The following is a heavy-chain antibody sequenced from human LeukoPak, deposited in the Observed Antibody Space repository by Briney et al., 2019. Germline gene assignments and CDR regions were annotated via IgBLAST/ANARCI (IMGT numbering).Heavy chain of an antibody. CDR2: IYYSGST. J-gene: IGHJ4*02. D-gene: IGHD5-18*01. CDR1: GGSISSYY. V-gene: IGHV4-59*01. Sequence: SETLSLTCTVSGGSISSYYWSWIRQPPGKGLEWIGYIYYSGSTTYNPSLTSRDTISVDTSKNQFSLRLSSVTAADTAVYYCARGGYSYGSPVVFDYWGQGTLVTVSS. CDR3: ARGGYSYGSPVVFDY.